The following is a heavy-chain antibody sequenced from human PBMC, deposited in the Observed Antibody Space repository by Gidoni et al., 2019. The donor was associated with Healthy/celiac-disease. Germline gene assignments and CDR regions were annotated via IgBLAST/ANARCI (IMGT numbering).Heavy chain of an antibody. CDR3: TSFGGVTPGVDP. J-gene: IGHJ5*02. V-gene: IGHV3-73*02. CDR1: GFTFSGSA. D-gene: IGHD3-3*01. Sequence: EVQLVESGGGLVQPGGSLKLSCAASGFTFSGSAMHWVRQASGKGLEWVGRIRSKANSYATAYAASVKGRFTISRDDSKNTAYLQMNSLKTEDTAVYYCTSFGGVTPGVDPWGQGTLVTVSS. CDR2: IRSKANSYAT.